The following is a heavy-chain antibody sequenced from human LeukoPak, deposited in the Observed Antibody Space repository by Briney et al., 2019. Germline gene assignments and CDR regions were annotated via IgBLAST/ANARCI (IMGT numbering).Heavy chain of an antibody. Sequence: PSETLSLTCTVSGDSISSSSYYWGWIRQPPGKGLEWIGSVYYSGSTYYNPSLKSRVTMSVDTSKNQFSLKLSSVTAADTAVYYCARDEDGFAIWGPGTMVTVSS. CDR1: GDSISSSSYY. CDR3: ARDEDGFAI. CDR2: VYYSGST. V-gene: IGHV4-39*07. J-gene: IGHJ3*02.